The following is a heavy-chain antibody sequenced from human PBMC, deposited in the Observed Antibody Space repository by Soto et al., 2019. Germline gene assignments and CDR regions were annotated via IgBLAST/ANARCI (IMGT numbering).Heavy chain of an antibody. V-gene: IGHV1-69*13. Sequence: ASVKVSCKASGGTFSSYAISWVRQAPGQGLEWMGGIIPIFGTANYAQKFQGRVTITADESTSTAYMELSSLRSEDTAVYYCARVSGNYYDSSGYYYGDDSGFDPWGQGTMVTVSS. CDR2: IIPIFGTA. CDR1: GGTFSSYA. J-gene: IGHJ5*01. CDR3: ARVSGNYYDSSGYYYGDDSGFDP. D-gene: IGHD3-22*01.